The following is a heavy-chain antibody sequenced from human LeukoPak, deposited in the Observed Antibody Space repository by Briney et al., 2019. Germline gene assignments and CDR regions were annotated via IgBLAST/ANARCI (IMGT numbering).Heavy chain of an antibody. D-gene: IGHD3-22*01. CDR2: IRSKAYVGTT. CDR3: TRGGVDSSGYQSDY. Sequence: GGSLSLSCTASGFTFGDYAMSWVRQAPGKGLEWVGFIRSKAYVGTTEYAASVKGRFTISRDDSKSIAYLQMNSLKTEDTAVYYCTRGGVDSSGYQSDYWGQGTLVTVSS. V-gene: IGHV3-49*04. CDR1: GFTFGDYA. J-gene: IGHJ4*02.